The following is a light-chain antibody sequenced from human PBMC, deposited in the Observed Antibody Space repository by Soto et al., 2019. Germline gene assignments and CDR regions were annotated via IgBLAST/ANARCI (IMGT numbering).Light chain of an antibody. CDR1: QNVNKW. Sequence: DIQMTQSPATLSASVGDRVTITCRASQNVNKWLAWFQQKPGKVPKLLIFDASTLQTGVPSRFSGSGSGTEFTLTISSLQPDDFATYYCQQYNSYSQTFGQGTKVDIK. J-gene: IGKJ1*01. V-gene: IGKV1-5*01. CDR2: DAS. CDR3: QQYNSYSQT.